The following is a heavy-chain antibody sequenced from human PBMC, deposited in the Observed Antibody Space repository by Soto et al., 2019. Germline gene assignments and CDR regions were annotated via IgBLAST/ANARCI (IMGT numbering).Heavy chain of an antibody. V-gene: IGHV4-59*01. Sequence: SETLSLTCTVSGGSISSYYWSWIRQPPGKGLEWIGYIYYSGGTNYNPSLKSRVTISVDTSKNQFSLKLSSVTAADTAVYYCAGGAPLAVTYYWRQGTLVTVS. J-gene: IGHJ4*02. CDR2: IYYSGGT. D-gene: IGHD3-16*01. CDR3: AGGAPLAVTYY. CDR1: GGSISSYY.